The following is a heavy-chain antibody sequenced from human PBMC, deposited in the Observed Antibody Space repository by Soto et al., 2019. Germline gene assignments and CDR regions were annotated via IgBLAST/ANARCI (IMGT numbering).Heavy chain of an antibody. CDR1: GFTCSRYA. CDR2: ISGSGGST. V-gene: IGHV3-23*01. J-gene: IGHJ5*02. D-gene: IGHD2-15*01. Sequence: GGSLRLSCAASGFTCSRYAMSWVRQAPGKGLEWVSAISGSGGSTYYADSVKGRFTISRDNSKNTLYLQMNSLRAEDTAVYYCAKDREVGYCSGGRCYKYNWFDPWGQGTLVTVSS. CDR3: AKDREVGYCSGGRCYKYNWFDP.